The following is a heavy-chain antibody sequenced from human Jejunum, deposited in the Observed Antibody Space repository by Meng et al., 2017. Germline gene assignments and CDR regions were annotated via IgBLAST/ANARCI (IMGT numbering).Heavy chain of an antibody. CDR2: ITSSGNT. J-gene: IGHJ2*01. V-gene: IGHV4-59*01. CDR1: GGFPSSDY. D-gene: IGHD1-26*01. CDR3: ARTAGIVGSTTAWYFDF. Sequence: SETLSLTCTISGGFPSSDYWSWIRQSPGKGLEWIGYITSSGNTKYNPSLKSRVTILVDTSKSQFSPNLSSVTVADTAVYYCARTAGIVGSTTAWYFDFWGRGTRVTVSS.